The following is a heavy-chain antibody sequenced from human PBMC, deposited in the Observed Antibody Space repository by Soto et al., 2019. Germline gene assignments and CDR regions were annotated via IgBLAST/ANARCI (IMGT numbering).Heavy chain of an antibody. CDR2: IYYSGST. D-gene: IGHD2-15*01. V-gene: IGHV4-30-4*01. CDR1: GGSISSGDYY. Sequence: SETLSLTCTVSGGSISSGDYYWSWIRQPPGKGLEWIAYIYYSGSTYYNPSLKSRVSISVDTFKNQFSLKLSSVTAADTAVYYCARESAFCSGGSCSEPDYWGQGTLVTVSS. CDR3: ARESAFCSGGSCSEPDY. J-gene: IGHJ4*02.